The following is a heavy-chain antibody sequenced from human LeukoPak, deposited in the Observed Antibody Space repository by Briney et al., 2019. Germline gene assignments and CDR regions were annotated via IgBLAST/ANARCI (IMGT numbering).Heavy chain of an antibody. CDR2: INWNGGST. D-gene: IGHD2-2*02. CDR1: GFTFDDYG. CDR3: VPYCSSTSCYTGP. V-gene: IGHV3-20*04. Sequence: PGGSLRLSCAASGFTFDDYGMSWVRQAPGKGLEWVSGINWNGGSTGYADSVKGRFTISRDNAKNSLYLQMNSLRAEDTAVYYCVPYCSSTSCYTGPWGQGTLVTVSS. J-gene: IGHJ5*02.